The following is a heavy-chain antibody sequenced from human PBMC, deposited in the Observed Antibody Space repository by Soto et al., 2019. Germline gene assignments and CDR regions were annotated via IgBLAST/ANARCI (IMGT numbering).Heavy chain of an antibody. V-gene: IGHV1-2*04. CDR1: GYTFTGYY. D-gene: IGHD3-10*01. CDR3: ARSLMVRGVITSFGY. J-gene: IGHJ4*02. Sequence: QVQLVQSGAEVKKPGASVKVSCQASGYTFTGYYMHWVRQAPGQGLEWMGWINPNSGGTNYAQKFQGWVTMTRDTSISTAYMELSRMRSDDTAVDYCARSLMVRGVITSFGYWGQGTLVTVSS. CDR2: INPNSGGT.